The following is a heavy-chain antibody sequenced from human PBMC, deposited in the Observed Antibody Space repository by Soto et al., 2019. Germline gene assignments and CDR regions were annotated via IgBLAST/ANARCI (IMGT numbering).Heavy chain of an antibody. V-gene: IGHV3-30-3*01. Sequence: ALRLSCAASGFTFSSYAMHWVRQAPGKGLEWVAVISYDGSNKYYADSVKGRFTISRDNSKNTLYLQMNSLRAEDTAVYYCAKVGEAAMVTSGMDVRGQGTTVTVSS. J-gene: IGHJ6*02. CDR3: AKVGEAAMVTSGMDV. CDR1: GFTFSSYA. D-gene: IGHD5-18*01. CDR2: ISYDGSNK.